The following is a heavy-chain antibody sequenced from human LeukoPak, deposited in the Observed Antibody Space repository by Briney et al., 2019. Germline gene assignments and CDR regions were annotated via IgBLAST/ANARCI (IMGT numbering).Heavy chain of an antibody. V-gene: IGHV4-59*11. CDR3: ARGVTTGLDWFDH. D-gene: IGHD2-21*02. CDR1: GGSINSHY. J-gene: IGHJ5*02. CDR2: IYNSDNT. Sequence: SGTLSLTCIGSGGSINSHYWSWIRQPPGKGLEWIGYIYNSDNTNYNPTLKSRVTISVDTSKNQLSLKLTSVTAADTAVYYCARGVTTGLDWFDHWGQGTLLTVSS.